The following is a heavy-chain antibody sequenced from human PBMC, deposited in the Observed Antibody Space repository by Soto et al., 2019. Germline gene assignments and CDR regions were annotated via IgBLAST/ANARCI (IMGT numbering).Heavy chain of an antibody. CDR3: ARDSDFGVGATGMFDY. CDR2: INPNSGGT. D-gene: IGHD1-26*01. J-gene: IGHJ4*02. CDR1: GYTFTGYY. Sequence: ASVKVSCKASGYTFTGYYMHWVRQAPGQGLEWMGWINPNSGGTNYAQKFQGWVTMTRDTSISTAYMELSRLRSDDTAVYYCARDSDFGVGATGMFDYWGQGTLVTVSS. V-gene: IGHV1-2*04.